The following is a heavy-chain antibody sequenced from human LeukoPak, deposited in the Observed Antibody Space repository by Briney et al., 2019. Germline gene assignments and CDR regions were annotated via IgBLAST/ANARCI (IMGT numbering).Heavy chain of an antibody. V-gene: IGHV1-46*01. Sequence: ASVKVSCKVSGYTLTELSMHWVRQAPGQGLEWMGIINPSGNSAGYAQKFQGRVTMTRDMSASTVYMELSSLRFEDTAVYYCARGWISYYDILARPAETWFDPWGQGTLVTVSS. CDR2: INPSGNSA. D-gene: IGHD3-9*01. CDR3: ARGWISYYDILARPAETWFDP. J-gene: IGHJ5*02. CDR1: GYTLTELS.